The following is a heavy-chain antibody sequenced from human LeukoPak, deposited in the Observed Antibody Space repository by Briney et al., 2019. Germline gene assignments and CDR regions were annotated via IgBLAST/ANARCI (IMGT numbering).Heavy chain of an antibody. D-gene: IGHD4-11*01. J-gene: IGHJ6*03. Sequence: SETPSLTCTVSGSSISNSGYYWGWIRQPPGKGLEWIGSFYYSGSTNYNPSLKSRVTISVDTSKNQFSLKLSSVTAADTAVYYCARDRHDYKGTYYYYMDVWGKGTTVTVSS. CDR1: GSSISNSGYY. CDR2: FYYSGST. V-gene: IGHV4-39*07. CDR3: ARDRHDYKGTYYYYMDV.